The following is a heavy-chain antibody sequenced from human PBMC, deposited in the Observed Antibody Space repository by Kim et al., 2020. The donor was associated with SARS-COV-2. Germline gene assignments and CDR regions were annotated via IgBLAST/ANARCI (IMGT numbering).Heavy chain of an antibody. V-gene: IGHV4-31*02. J-gene: IGHJ5*02. Sequence: LKIRVTLSVDTSKNQFSLKLSSVTAADTAVYYCARDPLGIAAAGTGWFDPWGQGTLVTVSS. D-gene: IGHD6-13*01. CDR3: ARDPLGIAAAGTGWFDP.